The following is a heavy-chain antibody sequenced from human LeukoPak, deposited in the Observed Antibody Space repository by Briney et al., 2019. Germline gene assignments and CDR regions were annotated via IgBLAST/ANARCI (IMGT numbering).Heavy chain of an antibody. J-gene: IGHJ4*02. CDR1: GFTFGNYN. CDR2: ISSSSSAI. Sequence: QTGGSLRLSCAASGFTFGNYNFIWVRQAPGKGPEWVSYISSSSSAIHYADSVKGRFTISRDNAKNSLYLQMNSLRAEDTAVYYCARCPYDSSGYYSVPSHLDYWGQGTLVTVSS. V-gene: IGHV3-48*01. CDR3: ARCPYDSSGYYSVPSHLDY. D-gene: IGHD3-22*01.